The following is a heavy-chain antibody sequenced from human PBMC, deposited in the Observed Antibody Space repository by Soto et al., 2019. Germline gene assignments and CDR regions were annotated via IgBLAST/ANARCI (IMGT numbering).Heavy chain of an antibody. V-gene: IGHV3-23*01. J-gene: IGHJ4*02. CDR2: ISGSGATT. Sequence: GGSLRLSCAASGFTCNRYAMNWVRQAAGKGLEWVSGISGSGATTYYADSVKGRFTISRDNSKNTLYLQMNSLGAGDTAVYYCAKDPEVVVTAPDYWGQGTLVTVSS. D-gene: IGHD2-21*02. CDR1: GFTCNRYA. CDR3: AKDPEVVVTAPDY.